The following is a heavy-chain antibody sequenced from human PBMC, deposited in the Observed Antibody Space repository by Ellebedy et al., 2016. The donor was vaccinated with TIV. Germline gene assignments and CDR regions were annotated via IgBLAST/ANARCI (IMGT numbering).Heavy chain of an antibody. J-gene: IGHJ2*01. V-gene: IGHV3-7*03. CDR1: GFNFGNYW. Sequence: GESLKISCAVSGFNFGNYWMSWVRQAPGKGPEWVANINQDGTNQYYVASMKGRFTISRDNAKNSLYIQMSSLRVEDTAVYYCARDLVGPSTGSWCFDFWGRGALFTVSS. D-gene: IGHD1-26*01. CDR3: ARDLVGPSTGSWCFDF. CDR2: INQDGTNQ.